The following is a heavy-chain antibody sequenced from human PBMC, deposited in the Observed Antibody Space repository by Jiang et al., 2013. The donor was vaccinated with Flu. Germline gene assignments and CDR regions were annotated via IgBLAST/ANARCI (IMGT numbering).Heavy chain of an antibody. CDR1: GYSFSTYW. V-gene: IGHV5-51*01. D-gene: IGHD3-22*01. CDR2: IYPDESDT. CDR3: AVRYSSGGGYLNH. J-gene: IGHJ4*02. Sequence: QLVESGAEVKQPGESLKISCKGFGYSFSTYWIGWVRQMPGKGLEWMGIIYPDESDTRYRPPFQGQVTISADKSISTAYLQWSSLKASDTAMYYCAVRYSSGGGYLNHWGQGTPVTVSS.